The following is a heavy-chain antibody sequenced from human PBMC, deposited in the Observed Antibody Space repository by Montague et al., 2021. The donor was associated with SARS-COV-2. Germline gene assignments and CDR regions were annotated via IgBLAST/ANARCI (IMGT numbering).Heavy chain of an antibody. D-gene: IGHD3-10*01. CDR2: VSYRGST. V-gene: IGHV4-59*01. CDR3: ARDVRYYYDQ. Sequence: SETLSLTCSVSGGSMSSYHWVWIRQPPGKGLEWIGYVSYRGSTNXNLSLKSRVTISLDTSKNRFSLRVTSVTAADTAVHYCARDVRYYYDQWGQGILVTVSS. CDR1: GGSMSSYH. J-gene: IGHJ4*02.